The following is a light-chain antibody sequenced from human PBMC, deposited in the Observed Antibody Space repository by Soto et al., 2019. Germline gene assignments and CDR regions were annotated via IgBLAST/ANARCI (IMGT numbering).Light chain of an antibody. V-gene: IGKV3-15*01. CDR3: QQYNNWPPTWT. CDR2: GAS. Sequence: EIVLTQTPGTLSLSPGERATLSCRASQSVDSSYLAWYQQKPGQAPRLLIYGASTRATGIPARFSGSGSGTEFTLNISSLQSEDFAGYYCQQYNNWPPTWTFGQGTKVDIK. J-gene: IGKJ1*01. CDR1: QSVDSSY.